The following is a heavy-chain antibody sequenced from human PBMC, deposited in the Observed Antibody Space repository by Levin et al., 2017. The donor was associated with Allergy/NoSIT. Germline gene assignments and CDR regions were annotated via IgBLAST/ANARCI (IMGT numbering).Heavy chain of an antibody. CDR3: ARDSSSWYRGAYYFDY. CDR2: IWYDGSNK. V-gene: IGHV3-33*01. J-gene: IGHJ4*02. D-gene: IGHD6-13*01. CDR1: GFTFSSYG. Sequence: PGGSLRLSCAASGFTFSSYGMHWVRQAPGKGLEWVAVIWYDGSNKYYADSVKGRFTISRDNSKNTLYLQMNSLRAEDTAVYYCARDSSSWYRGAYYFDYWGQGTLVTVSS.